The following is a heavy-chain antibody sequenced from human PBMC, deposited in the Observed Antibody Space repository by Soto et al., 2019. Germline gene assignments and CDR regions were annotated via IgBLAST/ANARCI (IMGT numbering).Heavy chain of an antibody. Sequence: GGSLRLSCAASGFTFSSYGMHWVRQAPGKGLEWVAVIWYDGSNKYYADSVKGRFTISRDNSKNTLYLQMNSLRAEDTAVYYCARGGSGSYYTDGWPYWGQGTLVTVSS. V-gene: IGHV3-33*01. J-gene: IGHJ4*02. CDR1: GFTFSSYG. CDR2: IWYDGSNK. D-gene: IGHD3-10*01. CDR3: ARGGSGSYYTDGWPY.